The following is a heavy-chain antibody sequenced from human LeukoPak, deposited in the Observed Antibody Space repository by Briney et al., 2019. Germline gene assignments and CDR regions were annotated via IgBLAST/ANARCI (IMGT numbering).Heavy chain of an antibody. CDR1: GFTFSSYA. D-gene: IGHD6-13*01. J-gene: IGHJ4*02. V-gene: IGHV3-23*01. CDR2: ISGSGGST. Sequence: GGSLRLSCAASGFTFSSYAMSWVRQAPGKGLEWVSAISGSGGSTYYADSVKSRFTISRDSSKTTLFLQMNSLRAEDTAVYYCAKRTSGSSWYSSDSWGQGTLVTVSS. CDR3: AKRTSGSSWYSSDS.